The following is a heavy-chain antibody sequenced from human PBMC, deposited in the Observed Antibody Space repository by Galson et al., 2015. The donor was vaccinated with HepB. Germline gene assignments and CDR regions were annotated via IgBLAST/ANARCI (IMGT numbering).Heavy chain of an antibody. J-gene: IGHJ4*02. CDR2: ISGTSTNI. CDR1: GFTFTTYS. Sequence: SLRLSCAASGFTFTTYSMNWVRQATGKGLEWVSSISGTSTNICYADSVKGRFTISRDNAKNALYLQLNTVRAEDTAVYYCARDLRGMIRFFDWSSYFDSWGQGTLVTVSS. CDR3: ARDLRGMIRFFDWSSYFDS. V-gene: IGHV3-21*01. D-gene: IGHD3-9*01.